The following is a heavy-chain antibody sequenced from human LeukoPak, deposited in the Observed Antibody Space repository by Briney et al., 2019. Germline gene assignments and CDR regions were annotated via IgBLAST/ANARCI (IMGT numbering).Heavy chain of an antibody. CDR3: ARTPTGVGYCSGGSCYSLGFIDP. V-gene: IGHV4-31*03. CDR2: VYYSGST. Sequence: SETLSLTCTVSGGSISSGGYYWSWIRQHPGKGLEWIGYVYYSGSTYYNPSLKSRVTISVDTSKNQFSLKLSSVTAADTAVYYCARTPTGVGYCSGGSCYSLGFIDPWGQGTLVTVSS. CDR1: GGSISSGGYY. D-gene: IGHD2-15*01. J-gene: IGHJ5*02.